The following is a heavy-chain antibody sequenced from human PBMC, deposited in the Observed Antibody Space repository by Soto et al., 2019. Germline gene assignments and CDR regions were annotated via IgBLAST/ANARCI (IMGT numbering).Heavy chain of an antibody. J-gene: IGHJ3*02. CDR2: IYYSGST. D-gene: IGHD4-17*01. Sequence: SETLSLTCTVSRGSISSSSYYWGWIRQPPGKGLEWIGSIYYSGSTYYNPSLKSRVTISVDTSKNQFSLKLSSVTAADTAVYYCARGHISANDYGDYERNDDFDIWGQGTMVS. CDR3: ARGHISANDYGDYERNDDFDI. V-gene: IGHV4-39*01. CDR1: RGSISSSSYY.